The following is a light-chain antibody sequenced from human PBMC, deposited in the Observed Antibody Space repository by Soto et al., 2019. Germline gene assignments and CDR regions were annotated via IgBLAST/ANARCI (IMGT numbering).Light chain of an antibody. CDR1: QSVSSSY. J-gene: IGKJ3*01. V-gene: IGKV3-20*01. CDR2: GAS. Sequence: EIVLTQSPGTLSLSPGERATLSCRASQSVSSSYLAWYQQKPGQAPRLLIYGASSRATGIPDRFSGSGSGTDFTLTISRLEPEDFAVYYCQHYAGSPTFGPGTKVDIK. CDR3: QHYAGSPT.